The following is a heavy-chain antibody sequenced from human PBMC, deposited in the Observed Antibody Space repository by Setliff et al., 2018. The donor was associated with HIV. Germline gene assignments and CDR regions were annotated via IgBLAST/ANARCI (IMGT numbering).Heavy chain of an antibody. J-gene: IGHJ4*02. CDR1: GFTFSSYS. V-gene: IGHV3-48*01. D-gene: IGHD3-9*01. Sequence: GGSLRLSCAASGFTFSSYSMNWVRQAPGKGLEWISYNGIINGAKHYADSMEGRFTISRDDAKNSLYLQMDSLRAEDTAVYYCVRDRDWAFGYWGQGILVTVSS. CDR3: VRDRDWAFGY. CDR2: NGIINGAK.